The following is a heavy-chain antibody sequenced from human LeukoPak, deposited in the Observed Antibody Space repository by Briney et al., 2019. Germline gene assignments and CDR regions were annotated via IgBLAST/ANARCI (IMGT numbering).Heavy chain of an antibody. D-gene: IGHD3-10*01. CDR2: ISSSGSTI. J-gene: IGHJ5*02. V-gene: IGHV3-48*03. CDR1: GFTFSSYE. CDR3: ARERWFGEFDP. Sequence: GGSLRLSCAASGFTFSSYEMNWVRQAPGRGLEWVSYISSSGSTIYYADSVKGRFTISRDNAKNSLYLQMNSLRAEDTAVYYCARERWFGEFDPWGQGTLVTVSS.